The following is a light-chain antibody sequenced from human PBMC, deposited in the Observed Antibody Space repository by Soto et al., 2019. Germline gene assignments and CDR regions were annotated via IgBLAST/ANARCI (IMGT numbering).Light chain of an antibody. J-gene: IGKJ2*01. CDR1: QSISSY. V-gene: IGKV1-39*01. Sequence: DIQMTQSPSSLSASVGDRVTITCRASQSISSYLNWYQQKPGKAPKLLIYAASSLQSGVPSRFNGSGSETDFTLTISSLQPEDFATYYCQQSYSTPPSFGQGTKLEIK. CDR2: AAS. CDR3: QQSYSTPPS.